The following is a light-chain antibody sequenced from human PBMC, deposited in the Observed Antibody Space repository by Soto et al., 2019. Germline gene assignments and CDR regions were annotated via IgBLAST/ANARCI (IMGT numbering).Light chain of an antibody. J-gene: IGKJ5*01. CDR2: GAS. V-gene: IGKV3-20*01. CDR3: QQYGSSPT. CDR1: QSVRSNY. Sequence: EIVLTQSPCIRSFSPGERATLSCMASQSVRSNYLAWYQQKPGQAPRRLIYGASSRATGIPDRFTGSGSGTDFTLTISRLEPEDFAVYYCQQYGSSPTFGEGTRLEIK.